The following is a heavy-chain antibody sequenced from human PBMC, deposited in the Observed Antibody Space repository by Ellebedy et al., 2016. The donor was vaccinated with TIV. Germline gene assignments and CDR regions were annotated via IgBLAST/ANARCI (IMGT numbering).Heavy chain of an antibody. CDR2: ISSSSSII. CDR1: GFTFSSYS. Sequence: GESLKISXAASGFTFSSYSMNWVRQAPGKGLEWISYISSSSSIIYYADSVKGRFTISRDDSKNTLYLQMNSLKTEDTAVYYCTVLLTAAGLFDYWGQGILVTVSS. D-gene: IGHD6-13*01. CDR3: TVLLTAAGLFDY. J-gene: IGHJ4*02. V-gene: IGHV3-48*01.